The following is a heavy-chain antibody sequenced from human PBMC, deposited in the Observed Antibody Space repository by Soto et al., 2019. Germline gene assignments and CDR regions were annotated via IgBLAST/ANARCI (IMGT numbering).Heavy chain of an antibody. D-gene: IGHD6-19*01. CDR3: ARISRWIAVSGTLDQ. CDR1: GGSISSYF. V-gene: IGHV4-59*01. Sequence: SETLSLTCNVSGGSISSYFWSWIRQPPGRQLEWIGYIYYTGSTTYNPSLGSRVTMSVDLSKNQFSLNLSSVTAADTAVYYCARISRWIAVSGTLDQWGQGTLVTVS. CDR2: IYYTGST. J-gene: IGHJ4*02.